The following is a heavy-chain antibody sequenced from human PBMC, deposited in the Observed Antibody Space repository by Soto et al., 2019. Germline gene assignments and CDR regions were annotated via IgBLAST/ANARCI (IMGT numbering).Heavy chain of an antibody. Sequence: GGSLRLYCAASGFTFSSYGVHWVRQAPGKGLEWVAVISYDGSNKHYADSVKGRFTISRDNSKNTLDLQMNSLRAEDTAVYYCAKDTYYYDRSGYYTYDYWGQGTQVTVSS. CDR2: ISYDGSNK. CDR3: AKDTYYYDRSGYYTYDY. CDR1: GFTFSSYG. J-gene: IGHJ4*02. V-gene: IGHV3-30*18. D-gene: IGHD3-22*01.